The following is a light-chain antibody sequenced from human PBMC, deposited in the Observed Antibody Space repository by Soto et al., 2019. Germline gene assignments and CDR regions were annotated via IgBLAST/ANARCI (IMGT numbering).Light chain of an antibody. CDR2: GAS. J-gene: IGKJ3*01. V-gene: IGKV3D-15*01. CDR1: QSVSRN. CDR3: QHYNNWPFLT. Sequence: EVVMTQSPATLSVSPGERATLSCRASQSVSRNLAWYQQKPGQAPRLLIYGASTRATGIPARFSGSGSGTEFTLTISSLQSEDFAVYYCQHYNNWPFLTFGPGTKVDIK.